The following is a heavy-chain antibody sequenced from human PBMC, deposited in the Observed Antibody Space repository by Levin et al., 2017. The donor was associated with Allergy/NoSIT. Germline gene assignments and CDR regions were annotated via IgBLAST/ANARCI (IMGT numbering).Heavy chain of an antibody. D-gene: IGHD1-26*01. CDR2: IKQDGSEK. J-gene: IGHJ6*02. Sequence: SGGSLRLSCAASGFTFSTYWMSWVRQAPGKGLEWVAKIKQDGSEKNYVDSVKGRFTISRDNAKNSLYLQMNSLRAADTAVYYCARESFFGMDVWGQGTTVTASS. CDR1: GFTFSTYW. V-gene: IGHV3-7*01. CDR3: ARESFFGMDV.